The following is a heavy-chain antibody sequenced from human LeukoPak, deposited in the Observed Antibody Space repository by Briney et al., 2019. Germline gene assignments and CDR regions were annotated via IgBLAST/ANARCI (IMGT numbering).Heavy chain of an antibody. V-gene: IGHV3-30*18. CDR2: ISYDGSNK. J-gene: IGHJ6*02. CDR1: GFTFSSYG. Sequence: GGSLRLSCAASGFTFSSYGMHRVRQAPGKGLEWVAVISYDGSNKYYADSVKGRFTISRDNSKNTLYLQMNSLRAEDTAVYYCAKAVSSGYSYPINYYYGMDVWGQGTTVTVSS. CDR3: AKAVSSGYSYPINYYYGMDV. D-gene: IGHD3-22*01.